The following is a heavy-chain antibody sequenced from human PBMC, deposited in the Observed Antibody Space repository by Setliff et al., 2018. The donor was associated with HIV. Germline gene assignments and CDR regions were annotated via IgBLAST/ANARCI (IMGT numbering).Heavy chain of an antibody. CDR3: ARVSKSSPDAFDI. CDR2: IYAAGST. V-gene: IGHV3-53*04. D-gene: IGHD6-13*01. Sequence: GGSLRLSCAASGFTFSSHQMSWVRQAPGKGLEWVSVIYAAGSTYYADSVKGRFTISRHNSKNTLYLQLNSLRAEGTAVYYCARVSKSSPDAFDIWGQGTMVTVSS. J-gene: IGHJ3*02. CDR1: GFTFSSHQ.